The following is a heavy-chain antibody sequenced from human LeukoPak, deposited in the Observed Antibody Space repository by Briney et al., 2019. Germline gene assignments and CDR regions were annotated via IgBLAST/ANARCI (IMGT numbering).Heavy chain of an antibody. CDR3: ARGATAYFDY. D-gene: IGHD5-12*01. J-gene: IGHJ4*02. V-gene: IGHV6-1*01. Sequence: SQTLSLTCAISGDSVSSNSAAWSWVRQSPSRGLEWLGRTYYRSKWYYDYAVSVKSRITINPDTSKNQFSLQLNSVTPEDTAEYYCARGATAYFDYWGQGTLVTVSS. CDR1: GDSVSSNSAA. CDR2: TYYRSKWYY.